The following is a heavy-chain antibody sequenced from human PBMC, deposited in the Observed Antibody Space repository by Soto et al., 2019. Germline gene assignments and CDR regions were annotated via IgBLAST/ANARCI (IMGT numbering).Heavy chain of an antibody. Sequence: EVQLVESGGGLVQTGGSLRLSCAASGFTCSAHWMSWVRQAPGKGLEWVANIKHAGSEKYYVDSVNGRFIISRDDANNSLFLHMSSLSVEDTGVYYCEREKRANGYFDYWGQGTLVTVSS. CDR3: EREKRANGYFDY. D-gene: IGHD6-25*01. V-gene: IGHV3-7*01. J-gene: IGHJ4*02. CDR1: GFTCSAHW. CDR2: IKHAGSEK.